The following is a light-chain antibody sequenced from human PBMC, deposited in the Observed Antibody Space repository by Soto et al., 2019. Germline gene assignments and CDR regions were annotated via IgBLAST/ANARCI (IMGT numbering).Light chain of an antibody. J-gene: IGKJ4*01. Sequence: DIQMNQSPYSLSASVGDRVTITCRASQSISSYLNWYHQKPGEAPNLLIYAASSLQSGVPSRFSGSGCGTDFSITIRSLQAEEFATCYCQQRYRTSLTFGGWNKVEL. CDR1: QSISSY. CDR2: AAS. V-gene: IGKV1-39*01. CDR3: QQRYRTSLT.